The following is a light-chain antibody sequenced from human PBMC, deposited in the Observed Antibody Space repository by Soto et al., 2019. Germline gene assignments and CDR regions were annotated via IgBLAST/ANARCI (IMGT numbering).Light chain of an antibody. Sequence: DIQMTQSPSTLSASVGDSVTIXXRASRSASDWLAWYQQRPGEAPRVXISKASTLESGVPSRFNGSGSGTHFTLTITSLQPDDSATYYCQQYNSYSATFGQGTKVDIK. CDR2: KAS. CDR1: RSASDW. J-gene: IGKJ1*01. V-gene: IGKV1-5*03. CDR3: QQYNSYSAT.